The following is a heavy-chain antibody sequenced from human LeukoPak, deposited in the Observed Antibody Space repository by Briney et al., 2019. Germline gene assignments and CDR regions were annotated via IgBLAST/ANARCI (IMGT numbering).Heavy chain of an antibody. CDR3: AREAIYCSSTSCYANPYYYYGMDV. Sequence: VASVKVSCKASGYTFTSYGISWVRQASGQGLEWMGWISAYNGNTNYAQKLQGRVTMTTDTSTSTAYMELRSLRSDDTAVYYCAREAIYCSSTSCYANPYYYYGMDVWGKGTTVTVSS. CDR1: GYTFTSYG. CDR2: ISAYNGNT. V-gene: IGHV1-18*04. J-gene: IGHJ6*04. D-gene: IGHD2-2*01.